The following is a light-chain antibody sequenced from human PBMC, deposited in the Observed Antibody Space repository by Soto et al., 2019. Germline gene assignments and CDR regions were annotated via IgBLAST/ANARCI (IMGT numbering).Light chain of an antibody. Sequence: DIVMTQSPDSLAVSLGERATINCKSSQSVLYTSNNKNYIAWYQQKSGQPPKLLIYWASTRESGVPDRFSGGGSGTDFPLTISSVQAEDVAVYYCQQYDSVPITFGQGTRLEIK. V-gene: IGKV4-1*01. CDR3: QQYDSVPIT. CDR2: WAS. CDR1: QSVLYTSNNKNY. J-gene: IGKJ5*01.